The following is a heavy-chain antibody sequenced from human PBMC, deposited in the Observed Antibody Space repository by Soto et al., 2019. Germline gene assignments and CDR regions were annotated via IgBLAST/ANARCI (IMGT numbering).Heavy chain of an antibody. CDR3: ARVMGMIFGGTAQYVMDL. D-gene: IGHD3-3*01. CDR2: ISSSSSYI. CDR1: GFTFSSYS. Sequence: GGSLRLSCAASGFTFSSYSMNWVRQAPGKGLEWVSSISSSSSYIYYADSVKGRFTISRDNAKNSLYLQMNSLRAEDTAVYYCARVMGMIFGGTAQYVMDLRGQGT. J-gene: IGHJ6*02. V-gene: IGHV3-21*01.